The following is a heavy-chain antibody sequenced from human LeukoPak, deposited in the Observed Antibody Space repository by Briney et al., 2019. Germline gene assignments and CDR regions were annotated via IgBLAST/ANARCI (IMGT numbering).Heavy chain of an antibody. Sequence: GSLRLSCAASGFTFSSYWMSWVRQAPGKGLEWVSSISSSSSYIYYADSVKGRFTISRDNAKNSLYLQMNSLRAEDTAVYYCARGPSGSYGPYYYYGMDVWGQGTTVTVSS. CDR1: GFTFSSYW. D-gene: IGHD1-26*01. J-gene: IGHJ6*02. CDR3: ARGPSGSYGPYYYYGMDV. CDR2: ISSSSSYI. V-gene: IGHV3-21*01.